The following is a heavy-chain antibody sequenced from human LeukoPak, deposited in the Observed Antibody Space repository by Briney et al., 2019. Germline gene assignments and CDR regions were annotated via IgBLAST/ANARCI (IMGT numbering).Heavy chain of an antibody. D-gene: IGHD6-19*01. CDR2: INPSGGST. CDR1: GGTFNNYT. Sequence: ASVKVSCKASGGTFNNYTISWVRQAPGQGLEWMGIINPSGGSTSYAQKFQGRVTMTRDTSSSTVYMELSSLRSEDTAVYYCARGRAGWSLPRYYYYMDVCGKGTTVTISS. J-gene: IGHJ6*03. CDR3: ARGRAGWSLPRYYYYMDV. V-gene: IGHV1-46*02.